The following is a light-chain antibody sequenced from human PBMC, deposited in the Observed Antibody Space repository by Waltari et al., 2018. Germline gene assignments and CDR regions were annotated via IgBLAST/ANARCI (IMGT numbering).Light chain of an antibody. CDR2: DDS. V-gene: IGLV3-21*02. CDR3: QVWDTSSDNPDV. CDR1: NIGRDS. J-gene: IGLJ1*01. Sequence: SYVLTQPPSVSVAPGQTATTTCGGTNIGRDSVDWYQHKPGNAPVLVVYDDSDRPAGISERFSGTKPGNTATLTLSSVEDGDEADDYCQVWDTSSDNPDVFGPGTKVTVL.